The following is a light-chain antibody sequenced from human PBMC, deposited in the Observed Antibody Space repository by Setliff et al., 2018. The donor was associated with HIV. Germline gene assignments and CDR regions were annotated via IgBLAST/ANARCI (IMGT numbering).Light chain of an antibody. CDR1: SSNVGKYGF. Sequence: QSVLAQPASVSGSPGQSITISCTGNSSNVGKYGFVSWYRQYPGKAPQLTIYEVSKRPSGVSKRFSGSKSGNEASLTISGLQADDEADYYCTSYAGSKTFDVFGTGTKATVL. CDR3: TSYAGSKTFDV. J-gene: IGLJ1*01. CDR2: EVS. V-gene: IGLV2-23*02.